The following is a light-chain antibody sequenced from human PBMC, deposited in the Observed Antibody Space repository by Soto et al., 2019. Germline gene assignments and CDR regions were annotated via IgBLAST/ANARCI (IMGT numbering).Light chain of an antibody. CDR1: QSIRSVY. J-gene: IGKJ4*01. CDR3: QQYDRSPLT. Sequence: EFVLTQSPGTLSLSPGERGTLSCRASQSIRSVYLAWYQQKPGQAPRLLIYGASTRATGIPDRFSGSGSGTDFTLTISRLEPEDSAVYYCQQYDRSPLTFGGGTKVEI. CDR2: GAS. V-gene: IGKV3-20*01.